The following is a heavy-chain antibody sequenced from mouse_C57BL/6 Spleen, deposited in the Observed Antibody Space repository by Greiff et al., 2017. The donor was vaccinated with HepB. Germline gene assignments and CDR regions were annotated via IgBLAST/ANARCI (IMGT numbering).Heavy chain of an antibody. CDR3: ARDYDYDSNY. CDR2: IDPSDSYT. Sequence: QVQLQQPGAELVRPGTSVKLSCKASGYTFTSYWMHWVKQRPGQGLEWIGVIDPSDSYTNYNQKFKGKATLTVDTSSSTAYMQLSSLTSEDSAVYYCARDYDYDSNYWGQGTTLTVSS. J-gene: IGHJ2*01. D-gene: IGHD2-4*01. CDR1: GYTFTSYW. V-gene: IGHV1-59*01.